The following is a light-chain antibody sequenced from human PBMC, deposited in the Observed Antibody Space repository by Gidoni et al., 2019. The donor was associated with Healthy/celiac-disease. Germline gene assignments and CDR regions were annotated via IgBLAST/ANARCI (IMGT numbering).Light chain of an antibody. CDR2: GNS. Sequence: QSVLTQPPSVSGAPGQRVTISCTASSSNIEAGYDVHWYQQLPGTAPKLLIYGNSNRPSGVPDRFSGSKSCTSASLAITGLQAEDEADYYCQSYDSSLSGYVVFGGGTKLTVL. V-gene: IGLV1-40*01. J-gene: IGLJ2*01. CDR3: QSYDSSLSGYVV. CDR1: SSNIEAGYD.